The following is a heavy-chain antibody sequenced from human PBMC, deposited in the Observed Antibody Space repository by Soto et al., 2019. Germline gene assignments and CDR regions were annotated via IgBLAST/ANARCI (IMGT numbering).Heavy chain of an antibody. J-gene: IGHJ4*02. CDR2: IKQDGSET. CDR3: AIDSPQDF. V-gene: IGHV3-7*01. CDR1: GFTCSNYW. Sequence: EVHLVESGGGLVQPGGSLRLSCAASGFTCSNYWMSWVRQATGQGLEWVANIKQDGSETSYVDPVKGRFTISRDNSKNSVYLQMNSLKAEDTAVYYCAIDSPQDFWSQGTLVTPSS. D-gene: IGHD3-3*01.